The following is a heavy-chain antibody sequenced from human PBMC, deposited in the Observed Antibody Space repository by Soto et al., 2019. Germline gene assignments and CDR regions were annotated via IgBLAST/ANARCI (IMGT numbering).Heavy chain of an antibody. CDR3: ARVYCTTWAPDAFNI. CDR2: IKHCGLT. D-gene: IGHD2-8*01. Sequence: SQTMSLTCAVSGGSFNDYYWSWIRQPPGKGLEWIGEIKHCGLTNYNSSLKGRITMSVDTTKNRLVLRLSSVTAAATAGYYCARVYCTTWAPDAFNIWGQGAGVTVSS. J-gene: IGHJ3*02. CDR1: GGSFNDYY. V-gene: IGHV4-34*01.